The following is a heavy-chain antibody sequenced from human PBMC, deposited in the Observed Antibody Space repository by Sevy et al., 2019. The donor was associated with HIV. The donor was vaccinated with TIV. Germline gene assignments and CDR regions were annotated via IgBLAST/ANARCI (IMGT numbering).Heavy chain of an antibody. CDR1: GFTFSSYA. CDR2: ISYDGSNK. J-gene: IGHJ2*01. V-gene: IGHV3-30-3*01. D-gene: IGHD1-7*01. Sequence: GGSLRLSCAASGFTFSSYAMHWVRQAPGKGLEWVAVISYDGSNKYYADSVKGRFTISRDNSKNTLYLQMNSLRAEGTAVYYCARTELPYWYFDLWGRGTLVTVSS. CDR3: ARTELPYWYFDL.